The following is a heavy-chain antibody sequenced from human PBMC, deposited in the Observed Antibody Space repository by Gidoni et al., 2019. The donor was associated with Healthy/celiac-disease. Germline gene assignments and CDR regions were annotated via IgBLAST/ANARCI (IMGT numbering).Heavy chain of an antibody. CDR1: GYSISSGYY. J-gene: IGHJ4*02. V-gene: IGHV4-38-2*02. CDR3: ARANQYYYGFDY. D-gene: IGHD3-10*01. CDR2: IYHSGST. Sequence: QVQLQESGQGLVKPSATLSLTCTVSGYSISSGYYWGWIRQPPGKGLEWIGSIYHSGSTYYNPSLKSRVTISVDTSKNQFSLKLSSVTAADTAVYYCARANQYYYGFDYWGQGTLVTVSS.